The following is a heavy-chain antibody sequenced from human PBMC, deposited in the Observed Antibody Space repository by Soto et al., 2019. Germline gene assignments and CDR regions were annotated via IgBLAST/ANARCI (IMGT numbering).Heavy chain of an antibody. CDR1: DGSVGSYY. J-gene: IGHJ4*02. D-gene: IGHD3-3*01. CDR2: IHYSGST. Sequence: SETLSLTCTVSDGSVGSYYWTWIRQPPGKGLEWIGYIHYSGSTNYNPSLKSRVTISVDTSKNQFSLKLSSVTAADTAVYYCARERVVARNHIDYWGQGTPVTVSS. CDR3: ARERVVARNHIDY. V-gene: IGHV4-59*02.